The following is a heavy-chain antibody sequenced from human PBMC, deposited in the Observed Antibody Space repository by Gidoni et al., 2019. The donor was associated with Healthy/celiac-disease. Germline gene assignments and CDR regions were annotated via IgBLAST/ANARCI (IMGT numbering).Heavy chain of an antibody. J-gene: IGHJ4*02. CDR3: ASISGSSGYDSFYY. CDR1: ESTSTSYD. Sequence: QVQLVQSGAEVKKPGAAVKFSCKASESTSTSYDINWVRQATGRGLEWMGWMNPNSGNTCYAQKFQGRVTMTRNTSISTAYMELSSLRSEDTALYYCASISGSSGYDSFYYWGQGTLVTVSS. V-gene: IGHV1-8*01. D-gene: IGHD5-12*01. CDR2: MNPNSGNT.